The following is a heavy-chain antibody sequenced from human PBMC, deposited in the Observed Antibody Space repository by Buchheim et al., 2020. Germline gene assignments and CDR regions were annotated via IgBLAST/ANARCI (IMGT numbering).Heavy chain of an antibody. V-gene: IGHV3-23*01. J-gene: IGHJ4*02. CDR2: LSRTGSST. CDR3: ARQCCCNGVCYPFSDY. Sequence: EVQLLESGGNLVQPGGSLRLSCAASEFTFSSYAMSWVRQAPGKGLEWVSSLSRTGSSTYYAVSVKGRVTFSRDNSKNTMYLQMNSLRAEDTAVYYCARQCCCNGVCYPFSDYWGQGTL. D-gene: IGHD2-8*01. CDR1: EFTFSSYA.